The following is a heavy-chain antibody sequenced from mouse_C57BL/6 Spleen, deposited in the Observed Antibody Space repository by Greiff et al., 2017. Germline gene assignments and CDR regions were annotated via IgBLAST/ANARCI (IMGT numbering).Heavy chain of an antibody. J-gene: IGHJ1*03. CDR2: ISSGSSTI. Sequence: EVQGVESGGGLVKPGGSLKLSCAASGFTFSDYGMHWVRQAPEKGLEWVAYISSGSSTIYYADTVKGRFTISRDNAKNTLFLQMTSLRSEDTAMYYCARRSSYGYFDVWGTGTTVTVSS. D-gene: IGHD1-1*01. CDR3: ARRSSYGYFDV. CDR1: GFTFSDYG. V-gene: IGHV5-17*01.